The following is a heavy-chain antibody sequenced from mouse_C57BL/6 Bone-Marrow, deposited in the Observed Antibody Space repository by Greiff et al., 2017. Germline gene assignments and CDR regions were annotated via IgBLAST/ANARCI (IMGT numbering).Heavy chain of an antibody. CDR3: ARSAIYYGEYYAMDY. CDR2: IYPGSGST. CDR1: GYTFTSYW. J-gene: IGHJ4*01. V-gene: IGHV1-55*01. D-gene: IGHD2-1*01. Sequence: QVQLQQPGAELVKPGASVKMSCKASGYTFTSYWITWVKQRPGQGLEWIGDIYPGSGSTNYNEKFKSKATLTVDTSSSTAYMQLSGRLSEGLAVYYCARSAIYYGEYYAMDYWGQGTSVTVSS.